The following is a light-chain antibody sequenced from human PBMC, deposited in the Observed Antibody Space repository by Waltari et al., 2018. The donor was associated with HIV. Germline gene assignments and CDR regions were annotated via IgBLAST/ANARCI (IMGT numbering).Light chain of an antibody. Sequence: QSVLTQPPSASGTPGQTVTISCSGTSSNIGNDNVSWYQQLPGMTPKLLLYKNYQRPSGVPDRFAGSKSGTSAALAISGRRSEDEADYYCVGWDGSLSGYVFGAGTKVTVL. CDR1: SSNIGNDN. J-gene: IGLJ1*01. V-gene: IGLV1-47*01. CDR3: VGWDGSLSGYV. CDR2: KNY.